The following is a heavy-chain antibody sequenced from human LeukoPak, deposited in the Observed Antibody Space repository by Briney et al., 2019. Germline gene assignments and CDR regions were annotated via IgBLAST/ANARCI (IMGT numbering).Heavy chain of an antibody. D-gene: IGHD2-15*01. Sequence: GGSLRHSCAASGFTFSSYSMNWVRQAPGKGLEWVSSISSSSSYIYYADSVKGRFTISRDNAKNSLYLQMNSLRAEDTAVYYCARGVVVVAARYYFDYWGQGTLVTVSS. CDR3: ARGVVVVAARYYFDY. V-gene: IGHV3-21*01. CDR1: GFTFSSYS. J-gene: IGHJ4*02. CDR2: ISSSSSYI.